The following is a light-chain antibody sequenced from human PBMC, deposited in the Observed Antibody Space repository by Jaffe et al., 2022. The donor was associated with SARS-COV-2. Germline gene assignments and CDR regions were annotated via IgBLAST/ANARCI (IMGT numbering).Light chain of an antibody. CDR2: GAS. Sequence: DIQMTQSPSSLSASVGDSVTVTCQARQDIKNYLNWYQHKPGKAPKLLIYGASNLKTGVPSRFSGSGSGTDFTLTISTLQPEDIATYYCQQYDNLPYTFGQGTNLEIK. J-gene: IGKJ2*01. CDR3: QQYDNLPYT. V-gene: IGKV1-33*01. CDR1: QDIKNY.